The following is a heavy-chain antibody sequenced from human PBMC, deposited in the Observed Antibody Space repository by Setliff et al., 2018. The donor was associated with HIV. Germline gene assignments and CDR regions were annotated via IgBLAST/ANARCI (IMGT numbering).Heavy chain of an antibody. CDR3: ARNSQKGIQPLLLAS. J-gene: IGHJ4*02. D-gene: IGHD1-1*01. V-gene: IGHV4-61*01. CDR2: IYYTGST. CDR1: GDSISSDSYF. Sequence: SETLSLTCTVSGDSISSDSYFWSWVRQTPGKGLEWTGYIYYTGSTSYNPSFRSRVTISVDTSKNQFSLMLDSVTAADTAVYYCARNSQKGIQPLLLASWGPGTLVTVSS.